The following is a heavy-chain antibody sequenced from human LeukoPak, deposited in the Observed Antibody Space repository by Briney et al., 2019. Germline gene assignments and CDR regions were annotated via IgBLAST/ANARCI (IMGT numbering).Heavy chain of an antibody. CDR1: GFTFSDHH. CDR3: TRVLTTDRGWYTFEF. CDR2: GPARNKPNSCST. J-gene: IGHJ4*02. V-gene: IGHV3-72*01. D-gene: IGHD6-19*01. Sequence: PGGSLRLSCEGSGFTFSDHHMDWVRQAPGMGLEWVGRGPARNKPNSCSTQYAASVRGRFSISRDDSKNSLYLQIDSLRIEETAMYYCTRVLTTDRGWYTFEFWGQGVLVTVSS.